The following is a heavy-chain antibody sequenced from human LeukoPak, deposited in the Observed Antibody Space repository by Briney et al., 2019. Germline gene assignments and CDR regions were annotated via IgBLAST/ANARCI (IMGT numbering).Heavy chain of an antibody. V-gene: IGHV3-30*02. CDR2: IRDDGSNK. D-gene: IGHD5-12*01. Sequence: GGSLRLSCAASGFTFSSYGMHWVRQAPGKGLEWVTFIRDDGSNKYYADSAKGRFIISRDISKNTLYVHMNSLRAEDTAVYYCAKDASGYEFDYWGQGTLVTVSS. CDR3: AKDASGYEFDY. CDR1: GFTFSSYG. J-gene: IGHJ4*02.